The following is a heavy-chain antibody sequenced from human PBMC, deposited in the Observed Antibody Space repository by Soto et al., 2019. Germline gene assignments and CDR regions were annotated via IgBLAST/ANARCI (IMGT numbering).Heavy chain of an antibody. CDR3: AKDAIANDGIWLMDS. V-gene: IGHV3-23*01. CDR2: LLRPGRST. Sequence: PGGSLRLSCAASGFMFSDYAMTWARQAPGKELEWVSGLLRPGRSTYYADSVKGRFTISGDTSANTVYLQMDSLGAEDTAVYYCAKDAIANDGIWLMDSWGQGTVVTVPQ. J-gene: IGHJ5*02. D-gene: IGHD3-16*01. CDR1: GFMFSDYA.